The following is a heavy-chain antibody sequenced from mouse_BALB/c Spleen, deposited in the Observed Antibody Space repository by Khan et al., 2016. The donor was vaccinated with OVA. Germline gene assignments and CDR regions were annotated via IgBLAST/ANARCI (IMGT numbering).Heavy chain of an antibody. CDR2: INTYTGEP. V-gene: IGHV9-3-1*01. CDR3: ARPPYFSYVLVY. Sequence: QVQLQQSGPELKKPGETVKISCKASGYTFTSYGMNWVRQTQGKGLKWMGWINTYTGEPTYTDDFKGRFAFSLETSASTAYLQINNLKDEDTATYFCARPPYFSYVLVYWGQGTSVTVSS. CDR1: GYTFTSYG. D-gene: IGHD2-10*01. J-gene: IGHJ4*01.